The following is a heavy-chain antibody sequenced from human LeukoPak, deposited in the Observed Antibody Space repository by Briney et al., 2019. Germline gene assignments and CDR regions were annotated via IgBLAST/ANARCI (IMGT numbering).Heavy chain of an antibody. D-gene: IGHD3-3*01. V-gene: IGHV3-23*01. CDR2: ISGSGGST. J-gene: IGHJ4*02. Sequence: GGSLRLSCAASGFTFSSYAMSWVRQAPGKGLEWVSAISGSGGSTYYADSVKGRFTISRDNSKNTLYLQMNSLRVEDTAVYYCAKDGRVTVFGVVNVSHGEAIANDYWGQGTMVTVSS. CDR1: GFTFSSYA. CDR3: AKDGRVTVFGVVNVSHGEAIANDY.